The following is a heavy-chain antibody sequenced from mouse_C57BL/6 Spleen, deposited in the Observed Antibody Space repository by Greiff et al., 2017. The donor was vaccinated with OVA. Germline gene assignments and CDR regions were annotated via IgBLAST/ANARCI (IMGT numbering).Heavy chain of an antibody. CDR2: IYPGSGNT. Sequence: VQLQQSGAELVRPGASVKLSCKASGYTFTDYYINWVKQRPGQGLEWIARIYPGSGNTYYNEKFKGKATLTAEKSSSTAYMQLSSLTSEDSAVYFCARGNYSPAWFAYWGQGTLVTVSA. J-gene: IGHJ3*01. CDR1: GYTFTDYY. V-gene: IGHV1-76*01. CDR3: ARGNYSPAWFAY. D-gene: IGHD2-1*01.